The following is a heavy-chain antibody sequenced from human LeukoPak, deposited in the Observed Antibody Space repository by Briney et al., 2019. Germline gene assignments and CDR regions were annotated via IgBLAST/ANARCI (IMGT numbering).Heavy chain of an antibody. CDR1: GFTFSSYA. CDR3: ARDFLSVYGDRGGLDY. CDR2: ISYDGSNK. Sequence: GRSLRLSCAASGFTFSSYAMHWVRQAPGKGLEWVAVISYDGSNKYYADSVKGRFTISRDNSKNTLFLQMNSLRAEDTAVYYCARDFLSVYGDRGGLDYWGQGTLVTVSS. J-gene: IGHJ4*02. D-gene: IGHD4-17*01. V-gene: IGHV3-30-3*01.